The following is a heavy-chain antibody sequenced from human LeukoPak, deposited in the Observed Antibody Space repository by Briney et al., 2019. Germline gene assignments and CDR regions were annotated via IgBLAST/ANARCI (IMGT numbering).Heavy chain of an antibody. Sequence: PGGSLRLSCAASGFTFSSYGMPWVRQAPGKGLEWVAVISYDGSNKYYADSVKGRFTISRDNSKNTLYLQMNSLRAEDTAVYYCAKDGGSGWYVGYYFDYWGQGTLVTVSS. CDR1: GFTFSSYG. D-gene: IGHD6-19*01. CDR2: ISYDGSNK. CDR3: AKDGGSGWYVGYYFDY. V-gene: IGHV3-30*18. J-gene: IGHJ4*02.